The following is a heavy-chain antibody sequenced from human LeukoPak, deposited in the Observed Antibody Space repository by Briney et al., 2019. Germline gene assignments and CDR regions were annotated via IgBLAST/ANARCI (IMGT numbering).Heavy chain of an antibody. CDR1: GDTFTGYY. V-gene: IGHV1-2*02. Sequence: ASVKVSCKASGDTFTGYYMHWVRQAPGQGLEWMGWIDPNSGGANYAQKFQGRVTMTRDTSISTAYMELSRLRSDDTAVYYCARAPSYYYDSSGYSEFDYWGQGTLVTVSS. D-gene: IGHD3-22*01. CDR3: ARAPSYYYDSSGYSEFDY. J-gene: IGHJ4*02. CDR2: IDPNSGGA.